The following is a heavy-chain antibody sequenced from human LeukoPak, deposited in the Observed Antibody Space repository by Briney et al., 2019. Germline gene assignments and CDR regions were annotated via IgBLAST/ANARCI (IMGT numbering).Heavy chain of an antibody. CDR1: RFTFSSYG. J-gene: IGHJ4*02. D-gene: IGHD2-2*01. CDR3: AKLGSSTIQGY. Sequence: GGSLRLSCTASRFTFSSYGMHWVRQAPGKGLEWVAFIRNDGSDKYYADSVKGRFTISRDNSKNTLYLQMNSLRVEDAAVYYCAKLGSSTIQGYWGQGTLVTVSS. V-gene: IGHV3-30*02. CDR2: IRNDGSDK.